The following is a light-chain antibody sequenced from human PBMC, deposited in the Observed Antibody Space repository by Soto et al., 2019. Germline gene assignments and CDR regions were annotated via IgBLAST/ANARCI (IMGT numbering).Light chain of an antibody. J-gene: IGKJ5*01. V-gene: IGKV1-5*03. CDR1: QSISSW. Sequence: DIQMTQSPSTLSAYVEDRVTITCRASQSISSWLAWYQQKPGKAPKLLIYKASTLKSGVPSRFSGSGSGTEFTLTISSLQPDDFATYYCQQYNSYSITFGQGTRLEI. CDR3: QQYNSYSIT. CDR2: KAS.